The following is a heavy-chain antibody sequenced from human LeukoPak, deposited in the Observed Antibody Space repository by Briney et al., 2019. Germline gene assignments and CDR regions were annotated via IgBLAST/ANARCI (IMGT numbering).Heavy chain of an antibody. CDR2: ISSSGSTI. CDR1: GFTFSDYY. D-gene: IGHD6-19*01. Sequence: GGCLRLSCAASGFTFSDYYMRGVREARGKGREGGSYISSSGSTIYYADSVKGRFTICRDNAKNSLYLQMNSLTPEYTAVYYCARDRSSGSYEDSFDYWGQGTLVTVSS. J-gene: IGHJ4*02. CDR3: ARDRSSGSYEDSFDY. V-gene: IGHV3-11*01.